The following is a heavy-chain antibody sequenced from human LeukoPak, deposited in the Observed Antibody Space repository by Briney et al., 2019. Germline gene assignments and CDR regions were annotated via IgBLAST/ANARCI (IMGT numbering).Heavy chain of an antibody. V-gene: IGHV1-69*05. CDR2: IIPMFGTA. J-gene: IGHJ3*02. CDR3: ARALVQPSGAFDI. Sequence: SVKVSCKASGGTFSSYAINWVRQAPGQGLEWMGGIIPMFGTANYAQKFQGRVTITTDASSNTAYMEMSSLRSDDSAVYFCARALVQPSGAFDIWGQGAMVTVSS. D-gene: IGHD1-26*01. CDR1: GGTFSSYA.